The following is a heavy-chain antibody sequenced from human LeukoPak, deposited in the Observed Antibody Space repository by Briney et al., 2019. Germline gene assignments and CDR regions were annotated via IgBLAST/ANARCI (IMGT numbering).Heavy chain of an antibody. Sequence: GGSLRLSCAASGFTFSSYAMSWVRQAPGKGLEWVSSITSSGAATYYADSVKGRFTISRDNSDNTLYLQMNSLRAADTAVYYCAKDRPNYYGSNGHYYKLNGDCWGQGTLVTVSS. CDR1: GFTFSSYA. J-gene: IGHJ4*02. CDR3: AKDRPNYYGSNGHYYKLNGDC. CDR2: ITSSGAAT. V-gene: IGHV3-23*01. D-gene: IGHD3-22*01.